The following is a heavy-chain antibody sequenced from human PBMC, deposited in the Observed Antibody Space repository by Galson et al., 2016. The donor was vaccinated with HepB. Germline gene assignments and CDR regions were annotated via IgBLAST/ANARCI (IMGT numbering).Heavy chain of an antibody. CDR2: IHYSGSP. D-gene: IGHD2-21*01. Sequence: TLSLTCTVSGGSVSNNHHYWTWIRQHPVKDLEWIGYIHYSGSPYYNPSLKSRVTISVDTSENQFSLSLRSVTAADTAVYFCARGPFCGTECDSRAESFQQWGQGTLVTVSS. CDR3: ARGPFCGTECDSRAESFQQ. V-gene: IGHV4-31*03. CDR1: GGSVSNNHHY. J-gene: IGHJ1*01.